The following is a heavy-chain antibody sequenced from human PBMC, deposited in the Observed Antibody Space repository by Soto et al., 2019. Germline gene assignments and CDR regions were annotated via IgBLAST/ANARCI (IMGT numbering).Heavy chain of an antibody. J-gene: IGHJ4*02. Sequence: QEQLVQSGAEVKKPGSSVKVSCKASGALFSSYPISWVRQVPGQGLGWRGGIIPVFQTAYYTQRFQGRVTITADESTNTAYMELSSLRSEDAAIYYCARGGSGYTWFNEFWGQGTLVTVSS. CDR1: GALFSSYP. D-gene: IGHD3-22*01. V-gene: IGHV1-69*01. CDR2: IIPVFQTA. CDR3: ARGGSGYTWFNEF.